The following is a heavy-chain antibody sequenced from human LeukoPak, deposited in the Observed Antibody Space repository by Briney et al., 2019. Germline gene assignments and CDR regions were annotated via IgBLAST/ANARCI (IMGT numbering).Heavy chain of an antibody. J-gene: IGHJ4*02. CDR1: GFTFSSYA. Sequence: GGSLRLSCAASGFTFSSYAMTWVRQAPGKGLEWVSAISGSGGNTYYADSVKGRFTISRDNSKNTLYLQMNRLRAEDTAVYYCATPRGSGSYLAFDYWGQGTLVTVSS. CDR3: ATPRGSGSYLAFDY. V-gene: IGHV3-23*01. D-gene: IGHD1-26*01. CDR2: ISGSGGNT.